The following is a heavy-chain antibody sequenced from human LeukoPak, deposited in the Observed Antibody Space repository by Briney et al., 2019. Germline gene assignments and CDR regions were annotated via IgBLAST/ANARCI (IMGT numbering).Heavy chain of an antibody. D-gene: IGHD6-13*01. CDR2: IYSGGTT. J-gene: IGHJ4*02. V-gene: IGHV3-53*01. CDR1: GFTVSSNY. CDR3: AGWPSSSCAGDY. Sequence: PGGSLRLSCEASGFTVSSNYMSWVRQAPGKGLEWVSVIYSGGTTYYADSVKGRFTISRDNSKNTLYLQMNSLRAEDTAVYYCAGWPSSSCAGDYWGQGTLVTVSS.